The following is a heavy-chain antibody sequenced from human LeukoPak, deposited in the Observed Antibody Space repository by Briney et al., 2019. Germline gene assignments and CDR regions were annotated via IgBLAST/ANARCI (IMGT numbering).Heavy chain of an antibody. J-gene: IGHJ6*03. V-gene: IGHV4-4*09. CDR2: IYTSGST. D-gene: IGHD6-13*01. Sequence: SETLSLTCTVSGGSISSYYWSWIRQPPGKGLEWIGYIYTSGSTNYNPSLKSRVTISVDTSKNQFSLKLSSVTAADTAVYYCARHMNRHGYSYYYYYMDVWGKGTTVTVSS. CDR1: GGSISSYY. CDR3: ARHMNRHGYSYYYYYMDV.